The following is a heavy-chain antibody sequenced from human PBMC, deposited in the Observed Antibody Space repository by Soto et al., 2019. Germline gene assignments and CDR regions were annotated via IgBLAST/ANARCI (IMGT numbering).Heavy chain of an antibody. CDR3: AGHKPDVSSGWYDCALDV. Sequence: QVQLVQSGAEVKKPGATLKVSCKASGYTFTSYGISWVRQAPGQGLEWMGWISAYNGNTNYAQKLQGRVTMTTDTSTITAYMELRSLSSDDTAVYYCAGHKPDVSSGWYDCALDVWGQGTMVTVSS. J-gene: IGHJ3*01. CDR2: ISAYNGNT. CDR1: GYTFTSYG. D-gene: IGHD6-19*01. V-gene: IGHV1-18*01.